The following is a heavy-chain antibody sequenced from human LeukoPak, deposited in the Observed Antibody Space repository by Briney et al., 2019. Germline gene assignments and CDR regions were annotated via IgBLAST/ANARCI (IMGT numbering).Heavy chain of an antibody. CDR3: AELGITMIGGV. CDR2: INSDGSST. J-gene: IGHJ6*04. V-gene: IGHV3-74*01. CDR1: GFTFSSYE. Sequence: GGSLRLSCAASGFTFSSYEMNWVRQAPGKGLVWVSRINSDGSSTSYADSVKGRFTISRDNAKNSLYLQMNSLRAEDTAVYYCAELGITMIGGVWGKGTTVTISS. D-gene: IGHD3-10*02.